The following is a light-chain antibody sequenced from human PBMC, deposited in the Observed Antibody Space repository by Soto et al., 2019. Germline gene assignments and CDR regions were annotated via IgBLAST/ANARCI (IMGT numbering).Light chain of an antibody. V-gene: IGKV3-11*01. J-gene: IGKJ4*01. CDR1: QSVSSY. CDR3: QQRSNCPLT. Sequence: EIVLTQSPATLSLSPGERATLSCRASQSVSSYLAWYQQKPGQAPRLLIYDASNRATGIPARFSGSGSGTDFTLTISSLEPEDFAVYYCQQRSNCPLTFGGGTMLEIK. CDR2: DAS.